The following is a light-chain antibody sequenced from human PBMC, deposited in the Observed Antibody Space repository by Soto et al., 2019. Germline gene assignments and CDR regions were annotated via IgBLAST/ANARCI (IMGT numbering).Light chain of an antibody. V-gene: IGLV2-11*01. CDR1: SSDVGGYNY. CDR3: CSYAGSYTGV. J-gene: IGLJ2*01. Sequence: QSALTQPRSVSGSPGQSVTISCTGTSSDVGGYNYVSWYQQHPGKAPKLMIYDVSKRPSGVPDRFSGSKSGNTASLTISGLQPEGEDDYPCCSYAGSYTGVFGGGTKLTVL. CDR2: DVS.